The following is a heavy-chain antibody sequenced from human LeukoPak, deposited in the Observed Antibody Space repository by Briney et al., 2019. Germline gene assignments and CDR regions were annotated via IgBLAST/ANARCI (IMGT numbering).Heavy chain of an antibody. Sequence: PGGSLRLSCAASGFTVSSNYMSWVRQAPGKGLEWVANIKQDGSEKYYVNSVKGRFTISRDNAKNSLHLQMYSLRGEDTAVYYCARDRSHFDLWGQGTLVTVSS. CDR3: ARDRSHFDL. CDR1: GFTVSSNY. V-gene: IGHV3-7*01. CDR2: IKQDGSEK. J-gene: IGHJ4*02.